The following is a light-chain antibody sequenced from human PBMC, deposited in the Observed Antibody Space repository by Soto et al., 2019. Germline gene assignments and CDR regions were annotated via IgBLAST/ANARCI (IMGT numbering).Light chain of an antibody. CDR2: VNSDGSH. Sequence: QSVLTQSPSASASLGASVKLTCTLNSGHTTYAIAWHQQQPEKGPRFLMKVNSDGSHIKGDGIPDRFSGSSSGAERYLTISSLQSEDEADYYCQTWATGILVVFGGGTKLTVL. V-gene: IGLV4-69*01. J-gene: IGLJ2*01. CDR1: SGHTTYA. CDR3: QTWATGILVV.